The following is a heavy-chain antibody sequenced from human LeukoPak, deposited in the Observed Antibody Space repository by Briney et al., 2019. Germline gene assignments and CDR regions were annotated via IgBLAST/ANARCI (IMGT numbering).Heavy chain of an antibody. D-gene: IGHD5-12*01. J-gene: IGHJ4*02. V-gene: IGHV3-7*01. CDR3: AREWDSGSSSIDY. CDR1: GFTFSNYW. Sequence: GGSLRLSWAAAGFTFSNYWMTWVRLAPGKWLEWVANIKHDGSEKSYVDSVKGRFTISRDNAKNSLYLQMNSLRAEDTAIYYCAREWDSGSSSIDYWGPGILVTVSS. CDR2: IKHDGSEK.